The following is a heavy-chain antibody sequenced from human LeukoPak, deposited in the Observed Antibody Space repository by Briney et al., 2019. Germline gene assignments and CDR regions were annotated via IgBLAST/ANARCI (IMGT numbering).Heavy chain of an antibody. J-gene: IGHJ5*02. CDR2: IYYSGST. Sequence: SETLSLTCAVYGGSFSGYYWSWIRQPPGKGLEWIGYIYYSGSTNYNPSLKSRVTISVDTSKNQFSLKLSSVTAADTAVYYCARHPGSSTDWFDPWGQGTLVTVSS. D-gene: IGHD3-10*01. CDR3: ARHPGSSTDWFDP. V-gene: IGHV4-59*08. CDR1: GGSFSGYY.